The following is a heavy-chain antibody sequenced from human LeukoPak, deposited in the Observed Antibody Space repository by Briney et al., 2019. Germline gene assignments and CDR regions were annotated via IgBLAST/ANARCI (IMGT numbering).Heavy chain of an antibody. CDR3: ARDTRMTTVTPGTLSD. V-gene: IGHV1-46*01. CDR2: INPSGGST. Sequence: GASVKVSCKASGFTFTSYYMHWVRQAPGQGLEWMGMINPSGGSTSYAQKFQGRVTMTRDTSTSTVYMELSSLRSEDTAVYYCARDTRMTTVTPGTLSDWGQGTLVTVSS. CDR1: GFTFTSYY. D-gene: IGHD4-17*01. J-gene: IGHJ4*02.